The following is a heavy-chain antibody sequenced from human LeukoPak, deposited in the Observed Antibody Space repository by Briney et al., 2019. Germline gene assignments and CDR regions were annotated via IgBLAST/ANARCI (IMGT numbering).Heavy chain of an antibody. D-gene: IGHD3-10*01. J-gene: IGHJ5*02. V-gene: IGHV1-2*02. CDR2: INPNSGGT. CDR1: GYTLTGYY. Sequence: ASVKVSCKASGYTLTGYYMHWVRQAPGQGLEWMGWINPNSGGTNYAQKFQGRVTMTRDTSISTAYMELSRLRSDDTAVYYCARIRITMVRGVIGWFDPWGQGTLVTVSS. CDR3: ARIRITMVRGVIGWFDP.